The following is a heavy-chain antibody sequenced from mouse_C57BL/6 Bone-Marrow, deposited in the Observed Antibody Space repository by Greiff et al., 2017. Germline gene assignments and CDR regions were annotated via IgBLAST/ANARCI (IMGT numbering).Heavy chain of an antibody. CDR3: ARGGSRWYFDV. CDR1: GYTFTSYW. Sequence: QVQLQQPGAELVKPGASVQLSCKASGYTFTSYWMHWVKQRPGRGLEWIGRIDPNSGGTKYNEKFKSKATLTVDKPSSTAYMQLSSLTSDDSAVYYCARGGSRWYFDVWGTGTTVTVSS. J-gene: IGHJ1*03. CDR2: IDPNSGGT. D-gene: IGHD1-1*01. V-gene: IGHV1-72*01.